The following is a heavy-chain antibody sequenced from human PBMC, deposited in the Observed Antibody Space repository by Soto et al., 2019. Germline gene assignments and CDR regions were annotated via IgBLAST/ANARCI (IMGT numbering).Heavy chain of an antibody. J-gene: IGHJ4*02. CDR2: IIPIFGTA. D-gene: IGHD6-6*01. Sequence: ASVKVSCKASGGTFSSYAISWVRQAPGQGLEWMGGIIPIFGTANYAQKFQGRVTITADQPTSTAYMELSSLRSENTAVHYCARAMGYSSSHFDYWGQGTLVTVSS. V-gene: IGHV1-69*13. CDR3: ARAMGYSSSHFDY. CDR1: GGTFSSYA.